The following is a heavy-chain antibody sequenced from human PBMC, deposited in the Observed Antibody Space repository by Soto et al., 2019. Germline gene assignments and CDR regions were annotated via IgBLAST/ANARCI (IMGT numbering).Heavy chain of an antibody. Sequence: GESLKISCKGSGYSFTSYWIGWVRQMPGKGLEWMGIIYPGDSDTRYSPSFQGQVTISADKSISTAYLQWSSLKASDTAMYYCARHKQGRGYDYVWGSYDKHYYYYGMDVWGQGTTVTVSS. V-gene: IGHV5-51*01. D-gene: IGHD3-16*01. CDR3: ARHKQGRGYDYVWGSYDKHYYYYGMDV. CDR1: GYSFTSYW. J-gene: IGHJ6*02. CDR2: IYPGDSDT.